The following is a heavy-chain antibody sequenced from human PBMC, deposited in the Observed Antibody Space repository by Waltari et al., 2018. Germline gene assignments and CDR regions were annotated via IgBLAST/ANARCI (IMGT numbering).Heavy chain of an antibody. J-gene: IGHJ4*02. CDR2: ISSAGGST. D-gene: IGHD3-16*01. CDR1: GFSFSSYG. CDR3: AKGEPGGISPED. V-gene: IGHV3-23*01. Sequence: VHLLESGGGLVQPGGSLRLSCAASGFSFSSYGMSWVRQAPGKGLEWVSGISSAGGSTYYVDSVKGRFTISRDNSKNTLYLEMNSLRAEDTARYYCAKGEPGGISPEDWGQGTLVTVSS.